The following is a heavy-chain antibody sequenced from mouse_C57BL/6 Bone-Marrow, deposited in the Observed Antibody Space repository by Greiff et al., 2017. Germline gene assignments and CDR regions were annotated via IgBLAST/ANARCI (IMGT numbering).Heavy chain of an antibody. CDR1: GYTFTSYG. J-gene: IGHJ1*03. CDR3: ARFYYDPSCWYFDV. V-gene: IGHV1-81*01. Sequence: QVQLKESGAELARPGASVKLSCKASGYTFTSYGISWVKQRTGQGLEWIGEIYPRSGNTYYNEKFKGKATLTADKSSSTAYMELRSLTSEDSAVYFCARFYYDPSCWYFDVWGTGTTVTVSS. D-gene: IGHD2-4*01. CDR2: IYPRSGNT.